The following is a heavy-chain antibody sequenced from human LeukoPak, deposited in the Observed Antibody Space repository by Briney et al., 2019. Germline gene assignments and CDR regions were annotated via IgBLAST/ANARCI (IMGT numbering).Heavy chain of an antibody. V-gene: IGHV4-39*07. CDR1: GGSIISSSYY. J-gene: IGHJ4*02. Sequence: SETLSLTCTVSGGSIISSSYYWGWIRQPPGKGLEWIGSIYYSGNTDYNPSLKSRVTISVETSKNQFSLKLSSVTAADTAVYYCARGYPRIVGAKGGSDYWGQGTLVTVSS. D-gene: IGHD1-26*01. CDR2: IYYSGNT. CDR3: ARGYPRIVGAKGGSDY.